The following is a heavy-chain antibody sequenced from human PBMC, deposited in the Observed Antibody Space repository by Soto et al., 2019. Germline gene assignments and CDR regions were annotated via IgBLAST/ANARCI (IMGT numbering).Heavy chain of an antibody. Sequence: GGSLRLSCAASGFTVSTNYRTRVRQTPGKGLEWVSIIYSNSNTYYADSVKGRLTISRDNSKNTLYLQMNSLRVDDTAVYYCVVEDLGMEVWGQGTTVTVLL. V-gene: IGHV3-53*01. CDR1: GFTVSTNY. J-gene: IGHJ6*02. D-gene: IGHD2-15*01. CDR3: VVEDLGMEV. CDR2: IYSNSNT.